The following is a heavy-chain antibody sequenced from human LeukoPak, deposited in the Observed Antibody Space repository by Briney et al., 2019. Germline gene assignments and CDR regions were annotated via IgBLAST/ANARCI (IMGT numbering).Heavy chain of an antibody. Sequence: GGSLRLSCAASGFTFSNAWMSWVRQAPGKGLEWVARIKSKTDGGTTDYAAPVKGRFTISRDDSKNTLYLQMNSLKTEDTAVYYCTTIAAAGTLIYFDYWGQGTLVTVSS. CDR2: IKSKTDGGTT. J-gene: IGHJ4*02. D-gene: IGHD6-13*01. V-gene: IGHV3-15*01. CDR3: TTIAAAGTLIYFDY. CDR1: GFTFSNAW.